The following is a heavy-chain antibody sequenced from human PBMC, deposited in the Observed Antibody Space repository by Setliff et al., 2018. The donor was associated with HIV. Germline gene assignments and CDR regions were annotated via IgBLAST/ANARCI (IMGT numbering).Heavy chain of an antibody. J-gene: IGHJ4*02. V-gene: IGHV4-39*07. CDR3: ASWGAGGNSGFDD. D-gene: IGHD2-21*01. CDR1: GGSVNRTNFY. CDR2: VYYTGAT. Sequence: PSETLSLTCTVSGGSVNRTNFYWAWIRQPPGKGLEWLGNVYYTGATYVHPSLNSRVTVSIDASKNQFSVKMRSVTAADTAVYYCASWGAGGNSGFDDWGRGTLVTVSS.